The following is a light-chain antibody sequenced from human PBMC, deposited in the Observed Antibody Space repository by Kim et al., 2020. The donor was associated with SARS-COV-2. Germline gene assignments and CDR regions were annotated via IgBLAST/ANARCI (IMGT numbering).Light chain of an antibody. J-gene: IGLJ3*02. CDR1: SSNIGTKT. V-gene: IGLV1-44*01. CDR2: TNN. CDR3: VAWDDSLNGGV. Sequence: ELTQPPSASGTPGQRVTISCSGSSSNIGTKTVNWYQQVPGTAPKLLIYTNNQRPSGVPDRFSGSKFGTSASLAISGLQSEDEADYYCVAWDDSLNGGVFGGGTQLTVL.